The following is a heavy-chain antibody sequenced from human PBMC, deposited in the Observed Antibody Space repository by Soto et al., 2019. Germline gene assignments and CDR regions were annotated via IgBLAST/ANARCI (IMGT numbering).Heavy chain of an antibody. J-gene: IGHJ4*02. CDR1: GFRFSDYS. D-gene: IGHD3-3*01. CDR2: ISSSSFTI. CDR3: ARDYNDFCSGHLDY. Sequence: GGSLRLSCAASGFRFSDYSMNWVRQAPGRGLEWVSYISSSSFTIHYADSVEGRFAISRDNAKNSLYLQMNSLRVEDTAVYYCARDYNDFCSGHLDYWGQGALVTVSS. V-gene: IGHV3-48*01.